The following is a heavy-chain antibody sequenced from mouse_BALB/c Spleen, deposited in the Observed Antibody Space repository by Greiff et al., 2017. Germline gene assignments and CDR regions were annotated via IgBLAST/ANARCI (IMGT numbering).Heavy chain of an antibody. Sequence: DVQLQESGPGLVKPSQSLSLTCTVTGYSITSDYAWNWIRQFPGNKLEWMGYISYSGSTSYNPSLKSRISITRDTSKNQFFLQLNSVTTEDTATYYCAREDYGSSYWYFDVWGAGTTVTVSS. J-gene: IGHJ1*01. D-gene: IGHD1-1*01. CDR1: GYSITSDYA. V-gene: IGHV3-2*02. CDR2: ISYSGST. CDR3: AREDYGSSYWYFDV.